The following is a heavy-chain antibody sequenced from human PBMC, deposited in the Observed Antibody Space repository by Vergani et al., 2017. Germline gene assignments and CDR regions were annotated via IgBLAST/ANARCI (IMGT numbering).Heavy chain of an antibody. D-gene: IGHD3-22*01. CDR2: IYYSGST. Sequence: QLQLQESGPGLVKPSETLSLTCTVSGGSISSSSYYWGWIRQPPGKGLEWIGSIYYSGSTYYNPSLKSRVTISVDTSKNQFSLKLSSVTAADTAVYYCARTWIYYDSSGYYSGAAFDIWGQGTMVTVSS. CDR3: ARTWIYYDSSGYYSGAAFDI. V-gene: IGHV4-39*07. CDR1: GGSISSSSYY. J-gene: IGHJ3*02.